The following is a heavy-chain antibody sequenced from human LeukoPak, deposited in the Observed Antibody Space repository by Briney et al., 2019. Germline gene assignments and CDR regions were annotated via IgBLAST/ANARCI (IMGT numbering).Heavy chain of an antibody. CDR2: IYDSGST. V-gene: IGHV4-59*01. CDR1: GGSIRSYY. CDR3: ARDRGGYSYEGYYGIDV. D-gene: IGHD5-18*01. Sequence: SETLSLTCTVSGGSIRSYYWSWIRQPPGKGLEWIGYIYDSGSTNYNPSLKSRVTISVATSKYQFSLKPTSVTAADTAVYYCARDRGGYSYEGYYGIDVWGQGTTFTVSS. J-gene: IGHJ6*02.